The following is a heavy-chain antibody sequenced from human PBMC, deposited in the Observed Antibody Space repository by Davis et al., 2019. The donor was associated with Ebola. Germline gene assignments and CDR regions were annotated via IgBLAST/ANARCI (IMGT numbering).Heavy chain of an antibody. CDR1: GFTFSSYS. CDR3: AQSPPLRTSPSPLDY. D-gene: IGHD4-11*01. J-gene: IGHJ4*02. V-gene: IGHV3-21*01. Sequence: GESLKISCAASGFTFSSYSMNWVRQAPGKGLEWVSSISSSSSYIYYADSVKGRFTISRDNSKNTLYLQMNSLRAEDTAVYYCAQSPPLRTSPSPLDYWGQGTLVTVSS. CDR2: ISSSSSYI.